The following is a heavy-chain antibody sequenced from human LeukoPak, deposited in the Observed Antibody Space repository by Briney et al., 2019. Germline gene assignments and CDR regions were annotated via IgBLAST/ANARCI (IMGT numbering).Heavy chain of an antibody. CDR3: AREGPIQFLEQIDF. Sequence: GSLRLSCAVSGFNFSDYYMSWIRQPPGKGLEWIGNIHHSGSAYYNPSLKSRVSISIDTSKDQFSLKLTSLNAADTAAYYCAREGPIQFLEQIDFWGQGSLVTVSS. D-gene: IGHD3-3*01. CDR1: GFNFSDYY. J-gene: IGHJ4*02. V-gene: IGHV4-38-2*02. CDR2: IHHSGSA.